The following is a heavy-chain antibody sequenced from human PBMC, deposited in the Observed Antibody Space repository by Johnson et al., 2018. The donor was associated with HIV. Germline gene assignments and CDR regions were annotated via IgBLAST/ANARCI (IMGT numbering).Heavy chain of an antibody. CDR1: GFTFSSYA. CDR3: ARSQMPWFRELPGLIGF. Sequence: QVQLVESGGGVVQPGRSLRLSCAASGFTFSSYAMHWVRQAPGKGLEWVAVISYDGSNKYYADSVKGRFTISRDNSKNTLYLQMNSLRAEDTAVYYCARSQMPWFRELPGLIGFWGQGTMVTVSS. D-gene: IGHD3-10*01. J-gene: IGHJ3*01. V-gene: IGHV3-30-3*01. CDR2: ISYDGSNK.